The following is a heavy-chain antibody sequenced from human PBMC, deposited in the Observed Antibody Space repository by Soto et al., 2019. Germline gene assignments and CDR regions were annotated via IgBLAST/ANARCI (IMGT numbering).Heavy chain of an antibody. CDR1: GASLSGVN. V-gene: IGHV4-34*01. D-gene: IGHD6-19*01. Sequence: QVQLQQWGAGLLKPSETLSLTCGVSGASLSGVNWTWIRQTPGRGLAWIGEINHSGSAYYNTAIGDLVTKSVDTSKKQLSLSLTSVTAAETGRYSCARAFKGIMENTGWPKPYYYGLDVWAQGTAVIVSS. CDR2: INHSGSA. CDR3: ARAFKGIMENTGWPKPYYYGLDV. J-gene: IGHJ6*02.